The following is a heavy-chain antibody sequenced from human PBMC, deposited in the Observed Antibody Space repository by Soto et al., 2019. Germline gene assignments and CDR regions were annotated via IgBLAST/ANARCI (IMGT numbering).Heavy chain of an antibody. CDR3: ARPRGNWNYWWFDY. V-gene: IGHV4-34*01. Sequence: PSETLSLTCAVYGGSFSGYYWSWIRQPPGKGLEWIGEINHSGSTNYNPSLKSRVTISVETSKNQFSLKLSSVTAADTAVYYCARPRGNWNYWWFDYWGQGTLVTV. D-gene: IGHD1-7*01. CDR2: INHSGST. CDR1: GGSFSGYY. J-gene: IGHJ4*02.